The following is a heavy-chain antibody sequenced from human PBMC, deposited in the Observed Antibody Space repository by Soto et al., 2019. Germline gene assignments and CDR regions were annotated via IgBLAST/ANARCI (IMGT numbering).Heavy chain of an antibody. CDR3: ARVVRAAGTLVYYYGMDV. D-gene: IGHD6-13*01. J-gene: IGHJ6*02. CDR2: INAGNGNT. CDR1: GYTFTSYA. Sequence: QVQLVQSGAEVKKPGASVKVSCKASGYTFTSYAMHWVRQAPGQRLEWMGWINAGNGNTKYSQKFQGRVTITRDTSASTAYMELSSLRSEDTAVYYCARVVRAAGTLVYYYGMDVWGQGTTVTGSS. V-gene: IGHV1-3*01.